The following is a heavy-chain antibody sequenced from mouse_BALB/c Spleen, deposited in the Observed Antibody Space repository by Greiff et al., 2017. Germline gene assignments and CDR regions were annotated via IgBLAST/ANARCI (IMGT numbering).Heavy chain of an antibody. CDR1: GFTFSSYG. CDR2: ISSGGSYT. Sequence: EVQLQESGGDLVKPGGSLKLSCAASGFTFSSYGMSWVRQTPDKRLEWVATISSGGSYTYYPDSVKGRFTISRDNAKNTLYLQMSSLKSEDTAMYYCARHNDYDVGAMDYWGQGTSVTVSS. J-gene: IGHJ4*01. CDR3: ARHNDYDVGAMDY. V-gene: IGHV5-6*01. D-gene: IGHD2-4*01.